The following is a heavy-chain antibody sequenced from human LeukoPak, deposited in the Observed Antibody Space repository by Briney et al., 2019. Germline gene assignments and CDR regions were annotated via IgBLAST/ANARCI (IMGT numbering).Heavy chain of an antibody. D-gene: IGHD6-19*01. V-gene: IGHV4-34*01. J-gene: IGHJ4*02. CDR1: GGSLSGYH. CDR3: ARGQVAAPPY. Sequence: SETLSLTCAVYGGSLSGYHWSWIRQPPGKGLEWIGEINHSGSTNYNPSLKSRVTISVDTSKNQFSLKLSSVTAADTAVYYCARGQVAAPPYWGQGTLVTVSS. CDR2: INHSGST.